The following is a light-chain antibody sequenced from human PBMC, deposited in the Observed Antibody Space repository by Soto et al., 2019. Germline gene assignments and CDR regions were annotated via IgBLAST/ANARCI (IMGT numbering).Light chain of an antibody. Sequence: EIVLTQSPGTLSLSPGERPTLSCRASQSVSSSYLAWYQQKPGQAPRLLIYGASSRATGIPDTFSGCGSGTDFTLTISRLEPEDFAVYYCQQYGSSRWTFGLGTKVDIK. J-gene: IGKJ1*01. CDR3: QQYGSSRWT. CDR2: GAS. V-gene: IGKV3-20*01. CDR1: QSVSSSY.